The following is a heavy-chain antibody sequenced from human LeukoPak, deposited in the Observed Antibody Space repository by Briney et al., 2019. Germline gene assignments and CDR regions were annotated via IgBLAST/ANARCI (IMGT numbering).Heavy chain of an antibody. Sequence: SVKVSCKASGGTFSSYAISWVRQAPGQGLEWMGGIIPIFGTANYAQKFQGRVTITTDESTSTAYMELSSPRSEDTAVYYCARVWDWNYYYYMDVWGKGTTVTVSS. D-gene: IGHD3/OR15-3a*01. J-gene: IGHJ6*03. CDR3: ARVWDWNYYYYMDV. V-gene: IGHV1-69*05. CDR2: IIPIFGTA. CDR1: GGTFSSYA.